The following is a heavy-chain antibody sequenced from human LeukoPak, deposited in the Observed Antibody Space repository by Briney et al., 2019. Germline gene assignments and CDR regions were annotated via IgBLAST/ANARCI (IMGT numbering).Heavy chain of an antibody. CDR3: AKDAWSSGWYQYNWFDP. CDR1: GFTFSSYW. CDR2: ISYDGSNK. Sequence: GGSLRLSCAASGFTFSSYWMSWVRQAPGKGLEWVAVISYDGSNKYYADSVKGRFTISRDNSKNTLYLQMNSLRAEDTAVYYCAKDAWSSGWYQYNWFDPWGQGTLVTVSS. J-gene: IGHJ5*02. V-gene: IGHV3-30*18. D-gene: IGHD6-19*01.